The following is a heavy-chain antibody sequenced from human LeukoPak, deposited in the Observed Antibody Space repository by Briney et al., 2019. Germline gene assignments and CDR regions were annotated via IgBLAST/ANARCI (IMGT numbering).Heavy chain of an antibody. V-gene: IGHV2-5*02. CDR1: GFSLSTSGVG. Sequence: SGPTLVNPTQTLTLTCTFSGFSLSTSGVGVGWIRQPPGKALEWLALIYWDDDKRYSPSLKSRLTITKDTSKNQVVLTMTNMDPVDTATYYCAHRRSGYDISTGLGGNWFDPWGQGTLVTVSS. CDR2: IYWDDDK. CDR3: AHRRSGYDISTGLGGNWFDP. D-gene: IGHD3-9*01. J-gene: IGHJ5*02.